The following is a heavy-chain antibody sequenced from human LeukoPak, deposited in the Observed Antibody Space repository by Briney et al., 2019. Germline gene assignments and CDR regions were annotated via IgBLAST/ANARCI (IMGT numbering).Heavy chain of an antibody. CDR1: GFTFSSYA. Sequence: GRSLRLSCAASGFTFSSYAMHWVRQAPGKGLEWVAVISYDGSNKYYADSVKGRFTISRDNSKNTLYLQMNSLRAEDTAVYYCAGLYSRVGPFDYWGQGTLVTVSS. J-gene: IGHJ4*02. V-gene: IGHV3-30*04. CDR3: AGLYSRVGPFDY. CDR2: ISYDGSNK. D-gene: IGHD5-18*01.